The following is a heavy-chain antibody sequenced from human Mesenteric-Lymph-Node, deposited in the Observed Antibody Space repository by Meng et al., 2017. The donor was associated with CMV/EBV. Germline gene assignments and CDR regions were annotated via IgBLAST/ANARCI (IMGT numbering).Heavy chain of an antibody. V-gene: IGHV4-39*01. CDR3: ARLLGMSGSFDY. D-gene: IGHD1-20*01. Sequence: TVSGSSISSNGYVCAWIRQPPGRGLEWIGSISYSGSTYYNPSLKSRVTISVDTSKNQFSQRLTSVTALDTAVYYCARLLGMSGSFDYWSHGTLVTVSS. J-gene: IGHJ4*01. CDR2: ISYSGST. CDR1: GSSISSNGYV.